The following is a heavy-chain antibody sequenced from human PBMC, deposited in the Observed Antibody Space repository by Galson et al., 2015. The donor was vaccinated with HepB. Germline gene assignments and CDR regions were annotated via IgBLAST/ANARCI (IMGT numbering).Heavy chain of an antibody. CDR2: ISSDGRSE. CDR3: ARHSAGVLHLGSYFDP. Sequence: SLRLSCAASGFTFNAFALHWVRQAPGKGPEWVAVISSDGRSEDNADSVRGRFAISRDDSRDTLYLQINSLKPKDTAVYFCARHSAGVLHLGSYFDPWGQGTLVSVSA. CDR1: GFTFNAFA. V-gene: IGHV3-30*09. J-gene: IGHJ4*02. D-gene: IGHD5/OR15-5a*01.